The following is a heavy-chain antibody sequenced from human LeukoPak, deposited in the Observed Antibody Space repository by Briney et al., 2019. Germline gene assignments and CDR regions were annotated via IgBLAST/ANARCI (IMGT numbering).Heavy chain of an antibody. V-gene: IGHV1-18*04. D-gene: IGHD6-19*01. CDR2: ISAYNGNT. J-gene: IGHJ4*02. CDR1: GYTFTSYG. Sequence: ASVRVSCKASGYTFTSYGISWVRQAPGQGLEWMGWISAYNGNTNYAQKLLGRVTMTTDTSTSTAYMELRSLRSDDTAVYYCAREGIGRGWYPTGFDYWGQGTLVTVSS. CDR3: AREGIGRGWYPTGFDY.